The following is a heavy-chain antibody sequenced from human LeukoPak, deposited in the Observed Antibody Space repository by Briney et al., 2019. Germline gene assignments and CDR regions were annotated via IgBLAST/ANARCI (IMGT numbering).Heavy chain of an antibody. D-gene: IGHD1-26*01. Sequence: PSETLSLTCTVSGGSISSGSYYWSWIRQPAGKGLEWIGRIYYSGSTYYNPSLKSRVTISVDTSENQFSLKLSSVTAADTAVYYCARLSGSYFPHWGQGTLVTVSS. J-gene: IGHJ1*01. CDR2: IYYSGST. CDR1: GGSISSGSYY. CDR3: ARLSGSYFPH. V-gene: IGHV4-39*01.